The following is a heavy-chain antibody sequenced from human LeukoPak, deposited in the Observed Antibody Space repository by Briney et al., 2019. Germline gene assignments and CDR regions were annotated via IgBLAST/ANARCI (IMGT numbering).Heavy chain of an antibody. J-gene: IGHJ4*02. CDR3: ARAGANWESRCYYDF. CDR2: INQDGSEK. V-gene: IGHV3-7*01. CDR1: GFTSSNYW. Sequence: GGSLRLSCAASGFTSSNYWMSWVRQAPGKGLEWVANINQDGSEKNYVDSVKGRFTISRDNAKNSLYVQMNSLRVEDTAVYYCARAGANWESRCYYDFWGQGTLVTVSP. D-gene: IGHD3/OR15-3a*01.